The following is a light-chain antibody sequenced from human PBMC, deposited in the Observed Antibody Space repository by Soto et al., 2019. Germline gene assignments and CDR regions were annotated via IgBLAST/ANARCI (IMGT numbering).Light chain of an antibody. Sequence: EIVLTQSPATLSLSPGERATLSCRASQSVSSYLAWYQQKPGQAPRLLIYDASNRATGIPARFSGSGSGTDFTLTLSSLEPEDFATHYCQQLSYWPPRCTFGQGTKLEIK. J-gene: IGKJ2*02. CDR2: DAS. CDR1: QSVSSY. V-gene: IGKV3-11*01. CDR3: QQLSYWPPRCT.